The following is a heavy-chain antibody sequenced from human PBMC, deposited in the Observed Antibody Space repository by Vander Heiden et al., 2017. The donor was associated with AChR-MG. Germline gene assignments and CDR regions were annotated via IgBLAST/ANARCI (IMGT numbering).Heavy chain of an antibody. CDR1: GGSMSRSSYY. CDR3: ARRLRGDYVDYFDY. J-gene: IGHJ4*02. D-gene: IGHD4-17*01. V-gene: IGHV4-39*01. Sequence: QLQLQESGPGLVKPSETLSLTCTVPGGSMSRSSYYWGWTRQPPGKGLEWIGSIDYSGSTYYNPSLKSRVTISVDTSKNQFSLNLSSVTAADTAVYYCARRLRGDYVDYFDYWGQGTLVTVSS. CDR2: IDYSGST.